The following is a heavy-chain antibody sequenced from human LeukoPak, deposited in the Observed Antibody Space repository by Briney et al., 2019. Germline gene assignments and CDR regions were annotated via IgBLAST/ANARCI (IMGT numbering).Heavy chain of an antibody. D-gene: IGHD3-10*01. CDR2: IYTSGST. Sequence: SETLSLTCTVSGGSISSSSYYWGWIRQPPGKGLEWIGRIYTSGSTNYNPSLKSRVTISVDTSKNQFSLKLSSVTAADTAVYYCARGSAEDYYYYYYMDVWGKGTTVTISS. J-gene: IGHJ6*03. CDR3: ARGSAEDYYYYYYMDV. CDR1: GGSISSSSYY. V-gene: IGHV4-39*07.